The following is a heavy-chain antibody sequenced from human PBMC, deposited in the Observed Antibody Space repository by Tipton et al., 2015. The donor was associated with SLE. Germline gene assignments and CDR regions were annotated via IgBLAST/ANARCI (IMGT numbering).Heavy chain of an antibody. D-gene: IGHD6-19*01. Sequence: QSGPEVKKPGASVKVSCQASGYTFTSYDINWVRQAAGQGLEWMGLINPNTGNTDYAQKFQGRVTMTRNTAISAAYMELSSLRSDDTAVYYCARGPYNSAWYRFDPWGQGTLVTVSS. J-gene: IGHJ5*02. CDR1: GYTFTSYD. V-gene: IGHV1-8*01. CDR2: INPNTGNT. CDR3: ARGPYNSAWYRFDP.